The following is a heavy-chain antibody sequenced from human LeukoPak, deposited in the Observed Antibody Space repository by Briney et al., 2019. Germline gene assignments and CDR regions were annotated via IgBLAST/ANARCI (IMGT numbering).Heavy chain of an antibody. CDR1: GYTFTGYY. Sequence: ASVKVSCKASGYTFTGYYMHWVRQAPGQGLEWMGWINPNSGGTNYAQKFQGRVTMTRDTSISTAYMELSRLRSDETAVYYCARVQQMTTVTTYYYYGMDVWGQGTTVTVSS. D-gene: IGHD4-4*01. CDR3: ARVQQMTTVTTYYYYGMDV. J-gene: IGHJ6*02. CDR2: INPNSGGT. V-gene: IGHV1-2*02.